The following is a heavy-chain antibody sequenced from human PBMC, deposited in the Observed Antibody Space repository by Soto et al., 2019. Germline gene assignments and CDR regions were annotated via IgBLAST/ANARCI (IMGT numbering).Heavy chain of an antibody. V-gene: IGHV3-23*01. CDR2: ISATGGST. J-gene: IGHJ4*02. CDR1: GFTFTSFA. Sequence: EVQLLESGGGLVQPGGSLRLSCAASGFTFTSFAMAWVRQAPGKGLEWVSGISATGGSTHYADSVKGRFTISRDNSRNTVYLQMNSLRAEDTAVYYCAKGGAYCGGDWTRAYWGQGTLVTVSS. D-gene: IGHD2-21*02. CDR3: AKGGAYCGGDWTRAY.